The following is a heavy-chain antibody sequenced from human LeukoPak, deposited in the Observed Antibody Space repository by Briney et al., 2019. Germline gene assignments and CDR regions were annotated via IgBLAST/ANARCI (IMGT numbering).Heavy chain of an antibody. J-gene: IGHJ4*02. CDR1: GFTFSDYA. Sequence: GGSLRLSCAASGFTFSDYAMHWVRQAPGKGLEWVAVISYDGSKKYYADSVKGRFTISRDNSKNTLYLQMNSLRAEDTAVYYCAKAYYDNSGYYYDHYWGQGTLVTVSS. V-gene: IGHV3-30-3*01. CDR3: AKAYYDNSGYYYDHY. D-gene: IGHD3-22*01. CDR2: ISYDGSKK.